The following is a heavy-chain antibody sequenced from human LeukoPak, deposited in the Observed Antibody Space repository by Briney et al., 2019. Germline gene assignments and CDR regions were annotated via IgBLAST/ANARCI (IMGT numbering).Heavy chain of an antibody. CDR1: GFTFSSYA. CDR3: ARVAPGSGASITGAFDI. V-gene: IGHV4-4*09. J-gene: IGHJ3*02. Sequence: GSLRLSCAASGFTFSSYAMSWVRQAPGKGLEWIGYIYTSGSTNYNPSLKSRVTISVDTSKNQFSLKLSSVTAADTAVYYCARVAPGSGASITGAFDIWGQGTMVTVSS. D-gene: IGHD1-14*01. CDR2: IYTSGST.